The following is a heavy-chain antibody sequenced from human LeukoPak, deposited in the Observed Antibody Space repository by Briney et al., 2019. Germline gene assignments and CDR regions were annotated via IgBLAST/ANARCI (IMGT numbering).Heavy chain of an antibody. CDR2: IYSGTST. D-gene: IGHD2-15*01. CDR3: ASSRDSHDCSGGRCSYYYHYLGMGV. J-gene: IGHJ6*02. Sequence: GGSLRLSCAVSGFTVNSNYMNWVRQAPGKGLEWVSVIYSGTSTYYADSVQGRFTISRDNAKNTLYLQMDSLRAEDTAVYYCASSRDSHDCSGGRCSYYYHYLGMGVWGQGTTVIVSS. V-gene: IGHV3-53*01. CDR1: GFTVNSNY.